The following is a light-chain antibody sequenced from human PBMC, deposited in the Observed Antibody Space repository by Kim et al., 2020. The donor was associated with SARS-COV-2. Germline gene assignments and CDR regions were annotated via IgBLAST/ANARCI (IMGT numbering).Light chain of an antibody. CDR2: GAS. CDR3: QQYGSSPPT. J-gene: IGKJ1*01. V-gene: IGKV3-20*01. CDR1: QSGSSNY. Sequence: SPGERATPPCRGSQSGSSNYLAWYQQRPGQAPRLLMHGASSRATGTPDRFSGSGSGTDFILTISRLDSEDFAVYYCQQYGSSPPTFGQGTKVDIK.